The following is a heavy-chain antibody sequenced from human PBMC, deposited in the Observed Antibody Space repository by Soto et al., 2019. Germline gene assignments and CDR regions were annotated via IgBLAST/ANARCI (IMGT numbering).Heavy chain of an antibody. CDR2: INSDGSTT. Sequence: EVQLVESGGGLVQPGGSLRLSCAASGFTFSRYWMYWVRQVPGKGLVWVSHINSDGSTTSYADSVKGRFTISRDNAKNTLYLQMNSLRAEDTSVYYCPKRGYGVYWYFDLWGRGTLVTVSS. J-gene: IGHJ2*01. CDR3: PKRGYGVYWYFDL. D-gene: IGHD2-8*01. CDR1: GFTFSRYW. V-gene: IGHV3-74*01.